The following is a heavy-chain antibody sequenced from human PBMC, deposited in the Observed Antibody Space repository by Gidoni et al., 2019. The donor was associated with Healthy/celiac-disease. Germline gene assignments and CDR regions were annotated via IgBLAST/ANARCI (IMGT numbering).Heavy chain of an antibody. V-gene: IGHV3-30*18. D-gene: IGHD1-26*01. CDR3: AKLVGATTRFDY. CDR1: GFTFSSHG. Sequence: QVQLVESGGGVVQPGRSLRLSCAASGFTFSSHGMHWVRQAPGKGLEWVAVISYDGSNKYYADSVKGRFTISRDNSKNTLYLQMNSLRAEDTAVYYCAKLVGATTRFDYWGQGTLVTVSS. J-gene: IGHJ4*02. CDR2: ISYDGSNK.